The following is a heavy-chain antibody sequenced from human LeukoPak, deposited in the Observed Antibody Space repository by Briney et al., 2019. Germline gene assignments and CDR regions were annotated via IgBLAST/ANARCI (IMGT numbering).Heavy chain of an antibody. CDR3: ASLYCTRNSCYFLDP. J-gene: IGHJ5*02. D-gene: IGHD2-2*01. V-gene: IGHV4-61*01. CDR1: GGSVSSRSYY. CDR2: RYYSGST. Sequence: SETLSLTCTVSGGSVSSRSYYWSWIRQPPGKGLEWIGYRYYSGSTNYNPSLKSRVSISEDTSKNQFSLKLSSVTAADTAVYYCASLYCTRNSCYFLDPWGQGTLVTVSS.